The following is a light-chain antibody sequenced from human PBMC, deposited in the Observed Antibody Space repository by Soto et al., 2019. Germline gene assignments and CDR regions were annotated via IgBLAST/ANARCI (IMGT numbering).Light chain of an antibody. V-gene: IGKV1-27*01. Sequence: DFQMTQSPSSLSASVGDRVTISCRAGQDISNFLAWYQQRPGKVPKLLIYAASTLQSGVPSRFSGSGSGTDFTLTISSLQPEDAATYFCQRYRGAPRTFGQGTKVEIK. J-gene: IGKJ1*01. CDR1: QDISNF. CDR3: QRYRGAPRT. CDR2: AAS.